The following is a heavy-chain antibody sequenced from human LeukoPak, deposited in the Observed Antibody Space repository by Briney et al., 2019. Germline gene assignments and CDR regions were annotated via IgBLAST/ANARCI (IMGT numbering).Heavy chain of an antibody. Sequence: ASVKVSCKASGYTFTNYYMHWVRQAPVQGLEWMGVIDPSAGSTTYAQKFQGRVTMTRDTATSTVYMELSSLRSDDTAVYYCARAHYASSNIKVPFDVWGKGTTVTVSS. CDR1: GYTFTNYY. CDR3: ARAHYASSNIKVPFDV. D-gene: IGHD3-22*01. CDR2: IDPSAGST. J-gene: IGHJ6*04. V-gene: IGHV1-46*01.